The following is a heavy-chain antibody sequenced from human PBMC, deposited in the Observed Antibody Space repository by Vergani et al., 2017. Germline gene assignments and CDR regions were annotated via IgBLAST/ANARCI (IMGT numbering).Heavy chain of an antibody. V-gene: IGHV4-39*01. CDR1: DSSISSNYY. J-gene: IGHJ4*02. Sequence: QVQLQESGPGLVKPSETLSLTCTVSDSSISSNYYWGWIRQPPGKTLEWIGTVFYGGRTSYNPSLKSRVTLSLDTSKKQISLHLTSVTAADTAVYYCARHISVVRPSSMTAFDYWGQGTLVTVSS. CDR3: ARHISVVRPSSMTAFDY. CDR2: VFYGGRT. D-gene: IGHD2-21*01.